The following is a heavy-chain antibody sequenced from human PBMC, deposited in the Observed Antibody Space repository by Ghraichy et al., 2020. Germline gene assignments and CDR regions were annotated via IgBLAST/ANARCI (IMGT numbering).Heavy chain of an antibody. J-gene: IGHJ4*02. CDR2: SRSKASSHTT. V-gene: IGHV3-72*01. Sequence: GGSLRLSCAASGFTLSDHHMDWVRQAPGKGLEWVGRSRSKASSHTTQYAASVKGRFTVSRDDSKNSLYLEMNSLKTDDTAVYYCTTAIPEPLGYWGQGTLVTVSS. D-gene: IGHD2-2*02. CDR3: TTAIPEPLGY. CDR1: GFTLSDHH.